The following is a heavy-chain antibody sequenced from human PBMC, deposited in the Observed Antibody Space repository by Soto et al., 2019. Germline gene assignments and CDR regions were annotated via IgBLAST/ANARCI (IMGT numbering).Heavy chain of an antibody. CDR2: MYYGGRT. CDR1: GGSISSYY. J-gene: IGHJ5*02. Sequence: SETLSLTCTVSGGSISSYYWSWIRQPPGKGLEWIGYMYYGGRTNYNPSLKSRVTISVDTSKMQVSLKLSSVTAADTAVYFCARGTPSPLIVRSSRGPWFDPWGQGTLVTVLL. V-gene: IGHV4-59*08. D-gene: IGHD2-15*01. CDR3: ARGTPSPLIVRSSRGPWFDP.